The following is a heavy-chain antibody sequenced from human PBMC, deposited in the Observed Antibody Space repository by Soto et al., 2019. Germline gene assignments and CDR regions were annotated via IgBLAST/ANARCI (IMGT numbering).Heavy chain of an antibody. CDR2: ISHSGRT. Sequence: QVQLQESGPGLVKPSQTLSLTCTDPGASISSAAYYWSWIRQHPGKGLEWIGDISHSGRTYYNPSAKSRDITSANTSKNQFSLSLTSVTAADTAVYYCAREYTYGSNFFDCWGQGALVTVS. V-gene: IGHV4-31*03. D-gene: IGHD5-18*01. J-gene: IGHJ4*02. CDR3: AREYTYGSNFFDC. CDR1: GASISSAAYY.